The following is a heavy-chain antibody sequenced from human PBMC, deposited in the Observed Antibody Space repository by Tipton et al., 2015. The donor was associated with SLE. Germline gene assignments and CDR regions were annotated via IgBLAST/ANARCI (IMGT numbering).Heavy chain of an antibody. V-gene: IGHV4-34*01. CDR2: INHSGST. Sequence: LRLSCAVYGGSFSDYYWSWIRQPPGKGLEWIGEINHSGSTNYNPSLKSRVSISVDTSKNQFSLKLSSVTAADTAVYYYARHKDLWSGYYSDFWGQGTLVTVSS. D-gene: IGHD3-3*01. CDR3: ARHKDLWSGYYSDF. CDR1: GGSFSDYY. J-gene: IGHJ4*02.